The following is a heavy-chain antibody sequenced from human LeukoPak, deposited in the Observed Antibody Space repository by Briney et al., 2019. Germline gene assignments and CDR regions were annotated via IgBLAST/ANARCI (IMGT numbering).Heavy chain of an antibody. Sequence: ASVKVSCKASGYTFSSYAMNWVRLAPGKGLEWMGWINTNTGNPTYAQGFTGRFVFSLDTSVSTAYLQISSLKAEDTAVYYCARLTAHYDSSGYAIWGQGTMVTVSS. J-gene: IGHJ3*02. CDR3: ARLTAHYDSSGYAI. D-gene: IGHD3-22*01. V-gene: IGHV7-4-1*02. CDR1: GYTFSSYA. CDR2: INTNTGNP.